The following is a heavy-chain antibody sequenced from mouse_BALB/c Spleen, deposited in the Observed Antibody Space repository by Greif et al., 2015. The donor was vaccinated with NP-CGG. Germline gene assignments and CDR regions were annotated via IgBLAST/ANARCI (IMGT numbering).Heavy chain of an antibody. V-gene: IGHV1-14*01. Sequence: EVQLQQSGPELVKTGASVKMSCKASGYTFTSYVMHWVKQKPGQGLEWIGYINPYNDGTKYNEKFKGKATLTSDKSSSPAYMELSSLTSEDSAVYYCARGSGSRYGAMDYLGQGTSVTVSS. CDR1: GYTFTSYV. CDR2: INPYNDGT. D-gene: IGHD2-14*01. J-gene: IGHJ4*01. CDR3: ARGSGSRYGAMDY.